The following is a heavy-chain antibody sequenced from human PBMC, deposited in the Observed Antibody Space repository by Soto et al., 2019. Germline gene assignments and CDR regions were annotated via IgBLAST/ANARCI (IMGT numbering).Heavy chain of an antibody. J-gene: IGHJ4*02. CDR3: ARVFYDSSGYYYDY. V-gene: IGHV3-64*02. D-gene: IGHD3-22*01. Sequence: GGSPRLSCAASGFTFSSYGMHWVRQAPGKGLEYVSAITSSGGSTFYADSVKGRFTISRDNSKNTLFLQMGSLRAEDMAVYYCARVFYDSSGYYYDYWGQGTLVTVSS. CDR2: ITSSGGST. CDR1: GFTFSSYG.